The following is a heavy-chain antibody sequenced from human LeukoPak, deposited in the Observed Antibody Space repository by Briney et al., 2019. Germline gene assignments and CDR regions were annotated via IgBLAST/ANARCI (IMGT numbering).Heavy chain of an antibody. D-gene: IGHD1-26*01. V-gene: IGHV3-30*02. J-gene: IGHJ4*02. CDR3: AKPTVGAPPTFYDY. CDR2: IRSDGGDK. CDR1: GYTFSSYG. Sequence: PGGSLRLSCAASGYTFSSYGMYWVRQAPGKGLEWVAYIRSDGGDKVYVDSVKGRFTVSRDNSKNTVYLQMNSLRPEDTAVYYCAKPTVGAPPTFYDYWGQGTLVTVCS.